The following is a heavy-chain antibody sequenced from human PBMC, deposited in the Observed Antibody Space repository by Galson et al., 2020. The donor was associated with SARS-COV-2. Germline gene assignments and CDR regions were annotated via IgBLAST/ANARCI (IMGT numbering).Heavy chain of an antibody. CDR2: ICGSGGST. Sequence: TGGSLRLSCAASGFAVSSNYMSWVRQAPGKGLEWVAAICGSGGSTYYADSVRGRFTISRDNSKNTLYLQMNSLRAEDTAVYYCAKVWGIRSWFPFDYWGQGTLVTVSS. CDR1: GFAVSSNY. CDR3: AKVWGIRSWFPFDY. J-gene: IGHJ4*02. D-gene: IGHD3-16*01. V-gene: IGHV3-23*01.